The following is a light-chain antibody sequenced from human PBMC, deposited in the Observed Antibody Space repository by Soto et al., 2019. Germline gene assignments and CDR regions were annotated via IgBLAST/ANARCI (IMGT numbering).Light chain of an antibody. V-gene: IGKV3-20*01. CDR3: QQYCSSPPT. Sequence: EIVLTQSPGTLSLSPGERATLSCRASQSVRSSYLAWYQQKPGQAPRLLIYGASTRATGFPDRFSGSGSGTDFTLTISRLEPEDFAVDHCQQYCSSPPTFGPGTKVDIK. CDR2: GAS. CDR1: QSVRSSY. J-gene: IGKJ3*01.